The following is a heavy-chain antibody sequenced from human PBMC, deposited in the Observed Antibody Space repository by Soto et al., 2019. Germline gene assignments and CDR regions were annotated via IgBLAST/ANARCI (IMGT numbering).Heavy chain of an antibody. D-gene: IGHD6-13*01. J-gene: IGHJ4*02. CDR1: GFTVSSNY. V-gene: IGHV3-66*01. Sequence: EVQLVESGGGLVQPGGSLRLSCAASGFTVSSNYMSWVRQAPGKGLEWVSVIYSGGSTYYADSVKGRFTISRDNSKNTLYLKMNSLRAEDTAVYYCARDLGRIAAAAGRDYWGQGTLVTVSS. CDR3: ARDLGRIAAAAGRDY. CDR2: IYSGGST.